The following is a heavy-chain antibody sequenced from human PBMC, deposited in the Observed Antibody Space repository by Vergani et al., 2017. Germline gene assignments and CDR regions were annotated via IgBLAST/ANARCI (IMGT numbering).Heavy chain of an antibody. J-gene: IGHJ3*02. Sequence: QVKLQESGPGLVKPSETLSLTCTVSGGPISTYYWSWVRQPPGKGLEWIGDMYYSGSTNYIPSLKSRVTISADTSKNQFSLKVSSVTAADTAVYYCARVLDSAFDIWGQGTMVTVSS. CDR1: GGPISTYY. V-gene: IGHV4-59*01. CDR3: ARVLDSAFDI. CDR2: MYYSGST.